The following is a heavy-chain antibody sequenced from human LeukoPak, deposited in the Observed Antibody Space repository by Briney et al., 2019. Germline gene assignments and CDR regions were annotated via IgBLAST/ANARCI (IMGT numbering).Heavy chain of an antibody. Sequence: PGGSLRLSCAASGFTVSRKYMSWVRQAPGKGLEWVSVMYSGGSEYYADSVKGRFTISRDNSKDTLYLQMNSLRAEDTAVYYCAKVRGLHYDSSAYLDYWGQGTLVTVSS. J-gene: IGHJ4*02. D-gene: IGHD3-22*01. CDR2: MYSGGSE. CDR3: AKVRGLHYDSSAYLDY. CDR1: GFTVSRKY. V-gene: IGHV3-53*01.